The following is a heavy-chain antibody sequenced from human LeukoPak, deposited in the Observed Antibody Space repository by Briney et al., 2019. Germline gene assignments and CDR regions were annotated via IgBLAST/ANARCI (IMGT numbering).Heavy chain of an antibody. Sequence: PGGSLRLSCAASGFTFSSYGMHWVRQAPGKGLEWVAVISYDGSNKYYADSVKGRFTISRDNSKNTLYLQMNSLRAEDTAVYYCAKGPVGYCSGGSCYGGYYYGMDVWGQGPTVTVSS. CDR3: AKGPVGYCSGGSCYGGYYYGMDV. CDR1: GFTFSSYG. J-gene: IGHJ6*02. D-gene: IGHD2-15*01. CDR2: ISYDGSNK. V-gene: IGHV3-30*18.